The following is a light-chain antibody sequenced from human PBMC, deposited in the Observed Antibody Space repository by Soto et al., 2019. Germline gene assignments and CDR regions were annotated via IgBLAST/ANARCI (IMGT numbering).Light chain of an antibody. CDR1: QSVSSTF. CDR3: QQYGSSGT. CDR2: AAS. V-gene: IGKV3-20*01. Sequence: EIVLTQSPGTLSLSPGERATLSCRASQSVSSTFLAWYQQKPGQAPRLLIYAASSRATGIPDRFSGSGTRTDFTLTISRLEPEDFAVYYCQQYGSSGTFGQGTKVDIK. J-gene: IGKJ1*01.